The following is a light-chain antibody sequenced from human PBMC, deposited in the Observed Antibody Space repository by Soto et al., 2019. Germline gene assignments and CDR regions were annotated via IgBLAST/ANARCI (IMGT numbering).Light chain of an antibody. CDR1: QSVNDY. Sequence: EIVLTQSPATLSLSPGERATLSCRASQSVNDYLAWYQQKPGQAPRLLIYGASNRATGIPLRFSGSGSGTDFTLTISSLEPEDFAVYYCRHRGRWPRTFGQGTKLEIK. CDR2: GAS. V-gene: IGKV3-11*01. J-gene: IGKJ2*01. CDR3: RHRGRWPRT.